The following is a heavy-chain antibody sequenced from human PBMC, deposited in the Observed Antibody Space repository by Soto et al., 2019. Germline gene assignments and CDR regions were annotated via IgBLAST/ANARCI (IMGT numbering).Heavy chain of an antibody. CDR2: IYYSGST. V-gene: IGHV4-39*01. Sequence: SEAFCVPWSVSAGFPSSGSYIGCCVRQATRKGLECIGSIYYSGSTYYNPSLRSRVTISVDTSKNQFSLKLSSVTAADTAVFYCARHYSSGSRNWFDPWGQGTLVTVS. D-gene: IGHD6-19*01. CDR3: ARHYSSGSRNWFDP. J-gene: IGHJ5*02. CDR1: AGFPSSGSYI.